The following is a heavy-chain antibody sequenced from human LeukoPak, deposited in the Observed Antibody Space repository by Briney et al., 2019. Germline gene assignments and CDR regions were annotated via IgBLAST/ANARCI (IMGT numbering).Heavy chain of an antibody. CDR1: GFTFSGYS. Sequence: GGSLRLSCAASGFTFSGYSMNWVRQAPGKGLEWVSYISSSSSTIYYADSVKGRFTISRDNAKNSLYLQMNSLRAEDTAVYYCARDAGSYSKDYWGQGTLVTVSS. CDR3: ARDAGSYSKDY. D-gene: IGHD1-26*01. V-gene: IGHV3-48*01. J-gene: IGHJ4*02. CDR2: ISSSSSTI.